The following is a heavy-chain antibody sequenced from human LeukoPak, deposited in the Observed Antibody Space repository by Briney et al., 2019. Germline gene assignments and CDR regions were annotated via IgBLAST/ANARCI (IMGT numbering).Heavy chain of an antibody. V-gene: IGHV3-21*01. Sequence: GGSLRLSCAASGFTFSSYSMNWVRQAPGKGLEWVSSISSSSSYIYYADSVKGRFTISRDNAKNSLYLQMNSLRAEDTAVYYCARDRRGYYDSSGYSDAFDIWGQGTMVTVSS. CDR1: GFTFSSYS. D-gene: IGHD3-22*01. J-gene: IGHJ3*02. CDR3: ARDRRGYYDSSGYSDAFDI. CDR2: ISSSSSYI.